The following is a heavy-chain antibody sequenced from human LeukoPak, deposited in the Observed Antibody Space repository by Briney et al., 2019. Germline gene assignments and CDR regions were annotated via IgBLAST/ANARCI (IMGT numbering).Heavy chain of an antibody. J-gene: IGHJ4*02. CDR2: ISYDGSNK. CDR3: AKDRIGVAAPKAYFDY. D-gene: IGHD6-19*01. Sequence: GGSLRLSCAASGFTLSTYGMHWVRQAPGKGLEWVAVISYDGSNKYYADSVKGRFTISRDNSKNTLFLQMNSLRGEDTAVYFCAKDRIGVAAPKAYFDYWGQGTLVTVSS. CDR1: GFTLSTYG. V-gene: IGHV3-30*18.